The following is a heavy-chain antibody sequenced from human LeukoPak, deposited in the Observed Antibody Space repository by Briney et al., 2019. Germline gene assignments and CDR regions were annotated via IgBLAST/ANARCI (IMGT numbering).Heavy chain of an antibody. D-gene: IGHD3-9*01. CDR3: ARVVYDILTGSERTPRQNYYYYYMDV. CDR2: INPNSGGT. CDR1: GGTFSSYA. V-gene: IGHV1-2*02. J-gene: IGHJ6*03. Sequence: GASVKVSCKASGGTFSSYAISWVRQAPGQGLEWMGWINPNSGGTNYAQKFQGRVTMTRDTSISTAYMELSRLRSDDTAVYYCARVVYDILTGSERTPRQNYYYYYMDVWGKGTTVTVSS.